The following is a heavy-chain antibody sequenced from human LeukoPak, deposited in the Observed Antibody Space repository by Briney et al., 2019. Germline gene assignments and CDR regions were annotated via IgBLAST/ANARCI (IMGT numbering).Heavy chain of an antibody. Sequence: GGSLRLYCAASGFTFSSYSMKWVRQAPGKGLEWVSSISSSSSYIYYADSVKGRFTISRDNAKNSLYLQMNSLRAEDTAVYYCARVGIVVVPAAPYYYYGIDVWGQGTTVTVSS. J-gene: IGHJ6*02. V-gene: IGHV3-21*01. CDR3: ARVGIVVVPAAPYYYYGIDV. CDR2: ISSSSSYI. CDR1: GFTFSSYS. D-gene: IGHD2-2*01.